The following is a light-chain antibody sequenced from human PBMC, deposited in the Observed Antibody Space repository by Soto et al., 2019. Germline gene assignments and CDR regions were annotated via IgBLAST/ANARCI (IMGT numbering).Light chain of an antibody. CDR1: QGISSY. Sequence: QLTQSPSSLSASVGDRVTITCRASQGISSYLARYQQKPGKAPTLLIYDASTLQSEVPSRFSGSGSGTYFTLTISSLQHEDFATYYCQQLNSYPPDSTFGPGTKVDIK. CDR3: QQLNSYPPDST. V-gene: IGKV1-9*01. J-gene: IGKJ3*01. CDR2: DAS.